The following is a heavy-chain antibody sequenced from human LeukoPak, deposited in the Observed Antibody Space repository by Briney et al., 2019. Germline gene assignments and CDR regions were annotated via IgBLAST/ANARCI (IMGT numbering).Heavy chain of an antibody. CDR3: ARDLGSSGWTEEAYFDY. CDR1: GYTLTGYY. Sequence: GASVKVSCKASGYTLTGYYMHWVRQAPGQGLEWMGRINPNSGGTNYAQKFQGRVTMTRDTSISTAYMELSRLRSDDTAVYYCARDLGSSGWTEEAYFDYWGQGTLVTVSS. V-gene: IGHV1-2*06. D-gene: IGHD6-19*01. CDR2: INPNSGGT. J-gene: IGHJ4*02.